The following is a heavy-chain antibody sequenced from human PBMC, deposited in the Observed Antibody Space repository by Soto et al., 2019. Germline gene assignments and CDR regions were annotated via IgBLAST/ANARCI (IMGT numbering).Heavy chain of an antibody. J-gene: IGHJ6*02. CDR2: ISYDGSNK. CDR3: ARLGGAYYYYYGMDV. D-gene: IGHD3-16*01. CDR1: GFTFRSYA. Sequence: GGSPRLACASSGFTFRSYAMHWVRQAPGKGLEWVAVISYDGSNKYYSDSVKGRFTISRDNSKNTLYLQMNSLRAEDTAVYYCARLGGAYYYYYGMDVWGQGTTVTVSS. V-gene: IGHV3-30-3*01.